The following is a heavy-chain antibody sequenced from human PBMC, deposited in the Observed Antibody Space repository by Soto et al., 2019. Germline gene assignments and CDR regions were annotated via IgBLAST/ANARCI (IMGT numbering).Heavy chain of an antibody. V-gene: IGHV1-8*01. CDR2: MQPSSGRT. J-gene: IGHJ4*02. CDR1: GYSFTSLD. D-gene: IGHD1-26*01. Sequence: QVQLVQSGAEVREPGASVKVSCKASGYSFTSLDINWVRQTTGQGLEWRGRMQPSSGRTVYAQKFQGRVTMTRDNSINTAYMELSSLTSDDTAFYYCARGVTAGVDYWGQGTLVTVSS. CDR3: ARGVTAGVDY.